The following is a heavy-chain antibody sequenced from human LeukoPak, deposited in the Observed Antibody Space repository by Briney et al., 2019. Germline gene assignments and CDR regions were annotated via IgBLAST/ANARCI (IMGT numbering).Heavy chain of an antibody. CDR2: TDYSGTT. CDR3: ARHLITIFGVVPLERPFDN. D-gene: IGHD3-3*01. CDR1: DDSISSNFYY. Sequence: SETLSLTCTVSDDSISSNFYYWAWIRQPPGKGLEWIGSTDYSGTTYYTPSLKSRVTFSVDTSKKQFSLNLRSVTAADTALYYCARHLITIFGVVPLERPFDNWGQGILVTVSS. V-gene: IGHV4-39*01. J-gene: IGHJ4*02.